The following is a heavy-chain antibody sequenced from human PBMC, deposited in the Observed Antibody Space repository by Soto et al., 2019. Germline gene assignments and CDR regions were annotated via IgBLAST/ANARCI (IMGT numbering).Heavy chain of an antibody. D-gene: IGHD5-12*01. Sequence: QVQLVQSGAEVKKPGSSVKVSCKASGGTFSSYAISWVRQAPGQGLEWMGGIIPIFGTANYAQKFQGRVTITADESTSTAYMELSSLRSEDTAVYYCARTVDIVATIAYYYYGMDVWGQGTTVTVSS. CDR2: IIPIFGTA. J-gene: IGHJ6*02. CDR1: GGTFSSYA. V-gene: IGHV1-69*01. CDR3: ARTVDIVATIAYYYYGMDV.